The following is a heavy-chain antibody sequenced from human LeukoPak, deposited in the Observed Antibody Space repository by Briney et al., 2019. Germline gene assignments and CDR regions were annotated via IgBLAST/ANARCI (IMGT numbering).Heavy chain of an antibody. J-gene: IGHJ3*02. CDR2: INQHGSGR. CDR1: GFTFSRFW. CDR3: ARDERLYGDGAFDI. Sequence: GGSLRLSCAASGFTFSRFWMSWVRQAPGKGLEWVANINQHGSGRYYVDSVKGRFTISRDNAKNSLYLQMNSLRAEDTAVYYCARDERLYGDGAFDIWGQGTMVTVSS. V-gene: IGHV3-7*01. D-gene: IGHD4-17*01.